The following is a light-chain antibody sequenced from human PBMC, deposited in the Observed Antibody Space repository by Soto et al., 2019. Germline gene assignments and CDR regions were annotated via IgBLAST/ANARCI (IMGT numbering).Light chain of an antibody. CDR1: QSIGRF. CDR2: AAS. Sequence: IQMTQSPSSLSASIGDRVTMSCRASQSIGRFLNWYQQKPGKAPKLLIYAASSLQSGVPSRFSGSGSGTDFTLIISSLQPEDFAIYYCQQSYGTSWTFGQGTKVDIK. CDR3: QQSYGTSWT. J-gene: IGKJ1*01. V-gene: IGKV1-39*01.